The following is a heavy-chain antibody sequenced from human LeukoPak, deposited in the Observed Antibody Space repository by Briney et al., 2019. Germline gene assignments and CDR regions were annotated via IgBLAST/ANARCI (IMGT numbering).Heavy chain of an antibody. D-gene: IGHD2-15*01. CDR2: TYYRSKWYN. V-gene: IGHV6-1*01. Sequence: SQTLSLTCAISGDSVSSNSAAWNWIRQSPSRGLEWLGRTYYRSKWYNDYAVSVKSRITINPDTSKNQFSLQLNSVTPEDTAVYYCAREDLGYCSGGSCYPGPYYYYYMDVWGKGTTVTISS. CDR3: AREDLGYCSGGSCYPGPYYYYYMDV. CDR1: GDSVSSNSAA. J-gene: IGHJ6*03.